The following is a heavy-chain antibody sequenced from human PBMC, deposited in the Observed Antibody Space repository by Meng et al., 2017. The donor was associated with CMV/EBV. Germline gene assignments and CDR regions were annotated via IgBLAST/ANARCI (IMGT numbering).Heavy chain of an antibody. Sequence: GESLKISCAASGFTFSSYWMSWVRQAPGKGLEWVANIKQGGSEKYYVDSVKGRFTISRDNAKNSLYLQMNSLRAEDTAVYYCARERGRMTVVARGFDAFDIWGQGTMVTVSS. CDR3: ARERGRMTVVARGFDAFDI. D-gene: IGHD3-22*01. CDR2: IKQGGSEK. CDR1: GFTFSSYW. V-gene: IGHV3-7*01. J-gene: IGHJ3*02.